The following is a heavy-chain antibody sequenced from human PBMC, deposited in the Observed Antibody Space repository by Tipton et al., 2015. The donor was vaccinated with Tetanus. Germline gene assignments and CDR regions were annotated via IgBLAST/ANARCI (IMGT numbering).Heavy chain of an antibody. V-gene: IGHV3-74*03. D-gene: IGHD6-6*01. CDR3: ARDAVEYSNSPEYFEH. J-gene: IGHJ1*01. CDR1: GFTLTNYW. CDR2: INSDGRSA. Sequence: SLRLSCVGSGFTLTNYWMHWVRQAPGKGLQWVSRINSDGRSASYADSVKGRFTISRDSAKNSVYLQMDSLRAEDTAVYYCARDAVEYSNSPEYFEHWGQGTLVTVSS.